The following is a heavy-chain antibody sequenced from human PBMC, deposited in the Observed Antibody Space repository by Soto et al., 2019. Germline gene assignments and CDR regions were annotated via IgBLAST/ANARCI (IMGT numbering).Heavy chain of an antibody. J-gene: IGHJ4*02. D-gene: IGHD6-6*01. V-gene: IGHV4-39*01. CDR1: GGSISSSSYY. CDR3: ARQRSQQLVLFDY. Sequence: SDTLSLTCTVSGGSISSSSYYWGWIRQPPGKGLEWIGSIYYSGSTYYNPSLKSRVTISVDTSKNQFSLKLSSVTAADTAVYYCARQRSQQLVLFDYWGQGTLVTVSS. CDR2: IYYSGST.